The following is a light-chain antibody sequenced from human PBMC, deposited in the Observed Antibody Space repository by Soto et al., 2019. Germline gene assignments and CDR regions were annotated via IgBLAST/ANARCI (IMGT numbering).Light chain of an antibody. CDR3: QQRTNWQYT. J-gene: IGKJ2*01. Sequence: EIVLTQSPATLSLSPGETATLSCRASQSVDRSLVWYQQRPGQAPRLLIYDASKRAPGIPARFSGSGSGTDFTLFISSLEPEDSAVYYCQQRTNWQYTFGQGTKLEIK. V-gene: IGKV3-11*01. CDR2: DAS. CDR1: QSVDRS.